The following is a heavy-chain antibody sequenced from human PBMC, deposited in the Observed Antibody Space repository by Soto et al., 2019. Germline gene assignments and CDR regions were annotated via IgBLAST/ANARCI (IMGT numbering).Heavy chain of an antibody. CDR1: GFAFSSYV. CDR3: ARETDRGYFGY. D-gene: IGHD3-10*01. V-gene: IGHV3-13*01. J-gene: IGHJ4*02. Sequence: EDQLVESGGGLVQPGGSLRPSCAASGFAFSSYVLHWVRRAPGKGPECLSAIGTGGDTYYADSVMGRFTISRDNAKKSLYLQMNSLRAEDMAVCYCARETDRGYFGYWGRGTLVTVSS. CDR2: IGTGGDT.